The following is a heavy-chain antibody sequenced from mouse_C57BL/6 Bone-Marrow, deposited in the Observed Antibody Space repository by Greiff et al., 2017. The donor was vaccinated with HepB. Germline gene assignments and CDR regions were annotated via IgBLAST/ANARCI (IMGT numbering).Heavy chain of an antibody. CDR2: IDPSDSYT. D-gene: IGHD1-1*01. J-gene: IGHJ1*03. V-gene: IGHV1-50*01. Sequence: QVQLQQSGAELVKPGASVKLSCKASGYTFTSYWMQWVKQRPGQGLEWIGEIDPSDSYTNYNQKFKGKATLTVDTSSSPAYMQLSSLTSEDSAVYYCARCHHYYGSSHWYFDVWGTGTTVTVSS. CDR1: GYTFTSYW. CDR3: ARCHHYYGSSHWYFDV.